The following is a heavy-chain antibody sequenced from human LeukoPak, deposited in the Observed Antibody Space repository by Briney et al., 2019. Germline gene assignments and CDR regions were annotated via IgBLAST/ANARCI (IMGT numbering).Heavy chain of an antibody. CDR1: GFTFSNYW. Sequence: PGGSLRLSCAASGFTFSNYWMHWVRQAPGKGLVWVSRINRDGSRTDYADSVKGRFTISRDNAKNTLYLQMNSLRAEDTAVHYCAGETSVGYWGQGTLVTVSS. V-gene: IGHV3-74*01. CDR3: AGETSVGY. J-gene: IGHJ4*02. CDR2: INRDGSRT. D-gene: IGHD4-23*01.